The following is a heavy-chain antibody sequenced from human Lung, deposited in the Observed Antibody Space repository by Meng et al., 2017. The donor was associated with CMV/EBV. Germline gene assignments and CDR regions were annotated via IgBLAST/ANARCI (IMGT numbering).Heavy chain of an antibody. CDR3: ARESNYNVLDY. CDR2: ISYDGDNK. Sequence: SCAASGFTVGSFAMDWVRQAPGEGLEWVASISYDGDNKHYADSVKGRFTISRDNSKNTLYLQMRSMRVEDTAVYYCARESNYNVLDYWGQGSLVXVSS. V-gene: IGHV3-30-3*01. D-gene: IGHD1-7*01. CDR1: GFTVGSFA. J-gene: IGHJ4*02.